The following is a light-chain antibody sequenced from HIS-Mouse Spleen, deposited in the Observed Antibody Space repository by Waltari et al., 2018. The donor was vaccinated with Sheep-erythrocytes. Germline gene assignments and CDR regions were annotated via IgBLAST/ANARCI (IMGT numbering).Light chain of an antibody. CDR3: QQYNSYSTWT. J-gene: IGKJ1*01. Sequence: DIQMTQSPSTLSASVGDRVTITCRASQSISSWLAWYQQKPGKAPKLLIYKASSLESGVPSRFSGSGSGTEFTLTISSLQPDDFATYYCQQYNSYSTWTVGKGTKVEIK. CDR2: KAS. V-gene: IGKV1-5*03. CDR1: QSISSW.